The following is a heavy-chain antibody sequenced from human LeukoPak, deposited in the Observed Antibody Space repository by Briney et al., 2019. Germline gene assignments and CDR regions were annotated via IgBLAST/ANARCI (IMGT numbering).Heavy chain of an antibody. CDR1: GFTFSSYS. CDR3: ARDDSGYDRGPNWFGP. CDR2: ISSSSSYI. Sequence: PGGSLRLSCAASGFTFSSYSMNWVRQAPGKGLEWVSSISSSSSYIYYADSVKGRFTISRDNAKNSLYLQMNSLRAEDTAVYYCARDDSGYDRGPNWFGPWGQGTLVTVSS. D-gene: IGHD5-12*01. V-gene: IGHV3-21*01. J-gene: IGHJ5*02.